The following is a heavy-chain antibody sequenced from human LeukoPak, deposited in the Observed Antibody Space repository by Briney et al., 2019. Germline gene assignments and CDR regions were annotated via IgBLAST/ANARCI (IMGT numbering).Heavy chain of an antibody. J-gene: IGHJ4*02. V-gene: IGHV1-18*01. D-gene: IGHD6-13*01. Sequence: GASVTVSCKASGYTFTSYGISWVRQAPAQGLEWMGWISAYNGNTNYAQNLQGTVTMTTDTSTSTAYMELRSLRSDDTAVYYCARWVRYGSWGDYWGQGTLVTVSS. CDR3: ARWVRYGSWGDY. CDR2: ISAYNGNT. CDR1: GYTFTSYG.